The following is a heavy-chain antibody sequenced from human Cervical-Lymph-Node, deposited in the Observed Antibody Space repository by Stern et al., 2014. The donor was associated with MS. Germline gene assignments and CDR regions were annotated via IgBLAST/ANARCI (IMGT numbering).Heavy chain of an antibody. CDR2: VYYSGAT. V-gene: IGHV4-39*01. CDR1: GDSISSYTHY. CDR3: AKHACTGAACPFDL. D-gene: IGHD2-8*02. Sequence: QVQLQESGPGLVKPSETLSLTCAVSGDSISSYTHYWAWIRQPPGKGLEWIGSVYYSGATHYNPSLKSPVTISVDTSKNPFPRGLNSVTAADTAVYYCAKHACTGAACPFDLWGQGTLVTVSS. J-gene: IGHJ4*02.